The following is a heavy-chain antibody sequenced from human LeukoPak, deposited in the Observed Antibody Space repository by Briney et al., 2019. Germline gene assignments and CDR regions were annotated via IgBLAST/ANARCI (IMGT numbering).Heavy chain of an antibody. Sequence: GGSLRVSCAASGFTVSSNFITWVRQAPGKGLEWVSVMHSGGTTYYADSVKGRFTISRHTSKNTFYLQMKSLRAEDTAVYYCARELVDTIVIPGGKSKYYYYGMDVWGQGTTVTVSS. V-gene: IGHV3-53*04. J-gene: IGHJ6*02. CDR3: ARELVDTIVIPGGKSKYYYYGMDV. D-gene: IGHD2-2*03. CDR2: MHSGGTT. CDR1: GFTVSSNF.